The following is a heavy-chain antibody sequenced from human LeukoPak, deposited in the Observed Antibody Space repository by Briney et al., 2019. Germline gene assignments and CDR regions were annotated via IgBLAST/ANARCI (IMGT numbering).Heavy chain of an antibody. CDR1: GGSFSGYY. CDR3: ARLNNRVVGYSYGYSYYYYGMDV. CDR2: INHSGST. J-gene: IGHJ6*02. D-gene: IGHD5-18*01. Sequence: SETLSLTCAVYGGSFSGYYWSWIRQPPGKGLEWIGEINHSGSTNYNPSLKSRVTISVDTSKNQFSLKLSSVTAADTAVYYCARLNNRVVGYSYGYSYYYYGMDVWGQGTTVTVSS. V-gene: IGHV4-34*01.